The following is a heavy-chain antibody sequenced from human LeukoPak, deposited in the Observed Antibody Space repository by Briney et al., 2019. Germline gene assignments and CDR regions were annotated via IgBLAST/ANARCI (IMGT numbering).Heavy chain of an antibody. CDR3: ARDIEGPGIAFDL. CDR2: ISSSSSYI. D-gene: IGHD6-13*01. V-gene: IGHV3-21*01. Sequence: GGSLRLSCAASGFTFSSYSMNWVRQAPGKGLEWVSSISSSSSYIYYADSVKGRFTISRDNAKNSLYLQMNSLRAEDTAVYYCARDIEGPGIAFDLWGQGTMLTVSS. CDR1: GFTFSSYS. J-gene: IGHJ3*01.